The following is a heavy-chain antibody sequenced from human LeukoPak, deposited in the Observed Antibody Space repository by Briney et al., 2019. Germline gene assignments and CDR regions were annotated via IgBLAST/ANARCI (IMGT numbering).Heavy chain of an antibody. V-gene: IGHV4-34*01. CDR3: ARLGSYAFDI. CDR2: INHSGST. J-gene: IGHJ3*02. Sequence: PSETLSLTCAVYGGSFSGYYWSWIRQPPGKGLEWIGEINHSGSTNYNPSLKSRVTISVDTSKNQFSLKLSSVTAADTAVYYCARLGSYAFDIWGQGTMVTVSS. D-gene: IGHD1-26*01. CDR1: GGSFSGYY.